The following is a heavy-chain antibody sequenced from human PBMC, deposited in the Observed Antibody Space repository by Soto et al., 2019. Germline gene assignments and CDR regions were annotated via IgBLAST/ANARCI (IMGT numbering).Heavy chain of an antibody. CDR1: GFTVSSNY. V-gene: IGHV3-53*02. CDR2: IYSGGST. Sequence: EVQLVETGGGLIQPGGSLRLSCAASGFTVSSNYMSWVRQAPGKGLEWVSVIYSGGSTYYADSVKGRFTISRDNSKNTLYLQMNSLRVEDTAVYYCARGRLYDSSGYYFRYYFDYWGQGTLVTVSS. D-gene: IGHD3-22*01. CDR3: ARGRLYDSSGYYFRYYFDY. J-gene: IGHJ4*02.